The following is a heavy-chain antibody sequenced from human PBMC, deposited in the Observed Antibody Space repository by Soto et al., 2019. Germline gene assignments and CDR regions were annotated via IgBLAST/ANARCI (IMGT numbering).Heavy chain of an antibody. D-gene: IGHD4-17*01. CDR3: ARAVTTLSAFDI. Sequence: SVKVSCKASGGTFSSYAISWVRQAPGQGLEWMGGVIPIFGTANYAQKFQGRVTITADKSTSTAYMELSSLRSEDTAVYYCARAVTTLSAFDIWGQGTMVTVSS. CDR1: GGTFSSYA. V-gene: IGHV1-69*06. CDR2: VIPIFGTA. J-gene: IGHJ3*02.